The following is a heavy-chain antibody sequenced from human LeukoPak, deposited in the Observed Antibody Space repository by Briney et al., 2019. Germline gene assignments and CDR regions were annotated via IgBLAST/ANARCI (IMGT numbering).Heavy chain of an antibody. CDR1: GGTFSSYA. CDR3: ARDPLGVPAAAYYYYGMDV. Sequence: ASVKVSCKASGGTFSSYAISWVRQAPGQGLEWMGGIIPIFGTANYAQKFQGRVTITADESTSTAYMELSSLRSEDTAVYYCARDPLGVPAAAYYYYGMDVWGKGTTVTVSS. CDR2: IIPIFGTA. J-gene: IGHJ6*04. D-gene: IGHD2-2*01. V-gene: IGHV1-69*13.